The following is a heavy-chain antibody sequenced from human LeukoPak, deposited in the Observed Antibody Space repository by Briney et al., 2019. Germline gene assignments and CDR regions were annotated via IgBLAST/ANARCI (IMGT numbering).Heavy chain of an antibody. D-gene: IGHD2-2*01. CDR3: ARGPPLVVVPAAMRESDY. CDR2: INHSGST. J-gene: IGHJ4*02. Sequence: PSETLSLTCAGYGGSFSGYCWSWIRQPPGKGLEWIGEINHSGSTNYNPSLKSRVTISVDTSKNQFSLRLSSVTAADPAVYYCARGPPLVVVPAAMRESDYWGQGTLVTVSS. CDR1: GGSFSGYC. V-gene: IGHV4-34*01.